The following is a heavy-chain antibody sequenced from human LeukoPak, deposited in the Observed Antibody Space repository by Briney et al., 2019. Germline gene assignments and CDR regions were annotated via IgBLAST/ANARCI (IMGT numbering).Heavy chain of an antibody. D-gene: IGHD1-26*01. Sequence: SETLSLTCTVSGGSISSSSYYWGWLRQPPGKGLQWIGRIYHSGSTSYNPSLKRRVTITVGTSTNQFSLKLSSGTAPDTAVFYCARGLNRLSGSYFRYWGQGTLVTVSS. CDR2: IYHSGST. J-gene: IGHJ4*02. CDR3: ARGLNRLSGSYFRY. V-gene: IGHV4-39*07. CDR1: GGSISSSSYY.